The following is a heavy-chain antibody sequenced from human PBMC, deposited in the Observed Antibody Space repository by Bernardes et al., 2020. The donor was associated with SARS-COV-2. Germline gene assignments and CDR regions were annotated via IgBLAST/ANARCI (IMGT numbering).Heavy chain of an antibody. J-gene: IGHJ6*02. CDR1: GGSISSYY. CDR3: ARTSGATAFWSGFSYGMDV. CDR2: IYYSGST. D-gene: IGHD3-3*01. V-gene: IGHV4-59*01. Sequence: SETLSLTCTVSGGSISSYYWSWIRQPPGKGLEWIGYIYYSGSTNYNPSLKSRVTISVDTSKNQFSLKLSSVTAADTAVYYCARTSGATAFWSGFSYGMDVWGQGTTVTVSS.